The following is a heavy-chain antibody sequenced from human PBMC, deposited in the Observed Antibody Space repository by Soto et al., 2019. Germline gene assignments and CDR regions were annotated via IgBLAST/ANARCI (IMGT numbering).Heavy chain of an antibody. D-gene: IGHD2-15*01. V-gene: IGHV1-69*06. Sequence: SVKVSCKASGGTFSSYAISWVRQAPGQGLEWMGGIIPIFGTANYAQKFQGRVTITADKSTSTAYMELSSLRSEDTAVYYCARDRPYCSGGSCYHNWFDPWGQGTLVTVSS. CDR2: IIPIFGTA. CDR1: GGTFSSYA. J-gene: IGHJ5*02. CDR3: ARDRPYCSGGSCYHNWFDP.